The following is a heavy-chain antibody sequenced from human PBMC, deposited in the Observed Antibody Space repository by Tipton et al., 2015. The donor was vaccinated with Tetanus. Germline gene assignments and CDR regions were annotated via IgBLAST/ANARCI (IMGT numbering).Heavy chain of an antibody. Sequence: RSLRLSCAASGFTFSNYGMHWVRLAPGKGLEWVAVISYDGRNQYYGGSVKGRFTISRDNSKNMMHLLMNSLRPEDTAVYFCAKPDMIRGVSRSAFDVWGQGTMVTVSS. J-gene: IGHJ3*01. CDR1: GFTFSNYG. D-gene: IGHD3-10*01. CDR2: ISYDGRNQ. V-gene: IGHV3-30*18. CDR3: AKPDMIRGVSRSAFDV.